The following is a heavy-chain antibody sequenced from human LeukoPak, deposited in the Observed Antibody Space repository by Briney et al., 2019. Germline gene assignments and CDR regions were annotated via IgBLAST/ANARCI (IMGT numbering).Heavy chain of an antibody. V-gene: IGHV3-48*03. CDR2: ISSSGSTI. CDR1: GFTFSNYE. D-gene: IGHD3-10*01. J-gene: IGHJ4*02. CDR3: AREGAGIMVRGVILDY. Sequence: GGSLRLSCAASGFTFSNYEMNWVRQAPGKGLEGLSYISSSGSTIYYADSVKGRFTVSRDNAKNSLYLQMNSLGAEDMALYYCAREGAGIMVRGVILDYWGQGALVTVSS.